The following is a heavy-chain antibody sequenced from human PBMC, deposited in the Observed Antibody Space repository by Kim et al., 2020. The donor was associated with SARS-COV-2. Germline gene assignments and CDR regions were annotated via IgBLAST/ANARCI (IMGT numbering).Heavy chain of an antibody. V-gene: IGHV3-48*02. CDR3: VRDRMGGAFDM. J-gene: IGHJ3*02. CDR2: ITKSSTTI. Sequence: GGSLRLSCATSGFTFSAYDMNWVRQAPGKGLEWLSFITKSSTTIYYADSVEGRFTISIDNAKNSLFLQMNSLRDEDTAPYYCVRDRMGGAFDMWGQGIMV. CDR1: GFTFSAYD. D-gene: IGHD3-16*01.